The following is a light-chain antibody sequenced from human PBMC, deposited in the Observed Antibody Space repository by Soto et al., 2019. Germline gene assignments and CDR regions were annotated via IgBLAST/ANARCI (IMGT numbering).Light chain of an antibody. CDR2: DAS. J-gene: IGKJ2*01. V-gene: IGKV1-5*01. Sequence: DIQMTQSPSTLSASVGDRVTITCRASQSITNWLAWYQQKPGKAPKLLISDASNLKSGVPSRFSGSGYGTDFTLTISSLQSDDFATYYCQQYNRVPYTFGQGTKVEMK. CDR1: QSITNW. CDR3: QQYNRVPYT.